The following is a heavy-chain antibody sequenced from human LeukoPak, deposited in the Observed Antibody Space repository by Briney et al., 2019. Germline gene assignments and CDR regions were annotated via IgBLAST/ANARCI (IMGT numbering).Heavy chain of an antibody. CDR3: ARPNGDFYNWFDT. D-gene: IGHD2-21*02. CDR1: GYTFTGYY. J-gene: IGHJ5*02. CDR2: INPNSGDT. Sequence: GASVKVSCKASGYTFTGYYIHWVRQAPGQGPEYMGWINPNSGDTNYAQKFQDRVTLTRDTSISTAYMELSNLRSDDTAMHYCARPNGDFYNWFDTWGQGTLVTVSS. V-gene: IGHV1-2*02.